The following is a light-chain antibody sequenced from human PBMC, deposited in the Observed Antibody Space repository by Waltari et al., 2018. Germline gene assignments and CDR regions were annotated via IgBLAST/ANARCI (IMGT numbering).Light chain of an antibody. CDR2: EDN. V-gene: IGLV6-57*02. CDR3: QSYYAYDVI. J-gene: IGLJ2*01. Sequence: NFMLTQPHSVSESAGKTVIISCTGSSDNIDNKYVQWYQHRPGSAPVTLIYEDNQRASGVPDRFSGSIDSSSNSASLTISGLRTEDEAYYFCQSYYAYDVIFGGGTKLTVL. CDR1: SDNIDNKY.